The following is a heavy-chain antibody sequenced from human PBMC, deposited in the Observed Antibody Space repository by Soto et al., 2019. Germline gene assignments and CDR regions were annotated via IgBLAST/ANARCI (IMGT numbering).Heavy chain of an antibody. J-gene: IGHJ4*02. CDR3: ARQRAGSSSCFDY. CDR1: GGSISSGGYY. D-gene: IGHD6-6*01. Sequence: QVQLQESGPGLVKPSQTLSLTCTVSGGSISSGGYYWSWIRQHPGKGLEWIGYIYYSGSTYYNQSLKSRVTISVDTSKNQFSLKLSSVTAADTAVYYCARQRAGSSSCFDYWGQGTLVTVSS. CDR2: IYYSGST. V-gene: IGHV4-31*03.